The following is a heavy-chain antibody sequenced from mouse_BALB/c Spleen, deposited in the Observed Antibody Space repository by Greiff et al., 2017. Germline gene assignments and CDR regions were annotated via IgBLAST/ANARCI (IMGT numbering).Heavy chain of an antibody. Sequence: EVQLQQSGPELVKPGASVKISCKASGYTFTDYNMHWVKQSHGKSLEWIGYIYPYNGGTGYNQKFKSKATLTVDNSSSTAYMELRSLTSEDSAVYYCARWAITGAMDYWGQGTSVTVSS. J-gene: IGHJ4*01. CDR2: IYPYNGGT. V-gene: IGHV1S29*02. CDR3: ARWAITGAMDY. CDR1: GYTFTDYN. D-gene: IGHD2-4*01.